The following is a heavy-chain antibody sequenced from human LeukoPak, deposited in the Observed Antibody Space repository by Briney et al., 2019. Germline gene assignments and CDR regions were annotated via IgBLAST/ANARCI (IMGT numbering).Heavy chain of an antibody. D-gene: IGHD1-7*01. Sequence: GGPLRLSCAASGFTFDDYAMHWVRQAPGKGLEWVSGISWNSGTIGYADSVKGRFTISRDNAKNSLYLQMHSLRAEDTAFYFCAKDVTGTGAFDIWGQGTMVTVSS. J-gene: IGHJ3*02. CDR2: ISWNSGTI. CDR1: GFTFDDYA. CDR3: AKDVTGTGAFDI. V-gene: IGHV3-9*01.